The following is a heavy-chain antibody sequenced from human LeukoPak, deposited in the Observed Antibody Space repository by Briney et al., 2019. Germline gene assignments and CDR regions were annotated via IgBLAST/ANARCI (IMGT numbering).Heavy chain of an antibody. D-gene: IGHD5-12*01. CDR1: GGSIRSCDSC. CDR2: IYYSGNT. Sequence: ASQTLSLTCTVSGGSIRSCDSCWNWIRQPPGKGLEWIGSIYYSGNTYYNPSLKSRVTIAVDTSKSQFSLLLNSVTAADTAVYYCARDFSGYGLHWPDPSGQGTLVTVSS. V-gene: IGHV4-30-4*01. J-gene: IGHJ5*02. CDR3: ARDFSGYGLHWPDP.